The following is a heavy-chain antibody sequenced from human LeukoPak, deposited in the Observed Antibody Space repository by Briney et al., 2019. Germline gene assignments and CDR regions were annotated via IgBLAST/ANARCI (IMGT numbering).Heavy chain of an antibody. Sequence: GGSLRLSCAASGFTFSNYNMNWVRQAPGKGLEWVSVIYSGGSTYYADSVKGRFTISRDNSKNTLYLQMNSLRAEDTAVYYCARDRLLEDRHYYSYYYMDVWGKGTTVTVSS. CDR3: ARDRLLEDRHYYSYYYMDV. D-gene: IGHD1-1*01. J-gene: IGHJ6*03. CDR2: IYSGGST. CDR1: GFTFSNYN. V-gene: IGHV3-53*01.